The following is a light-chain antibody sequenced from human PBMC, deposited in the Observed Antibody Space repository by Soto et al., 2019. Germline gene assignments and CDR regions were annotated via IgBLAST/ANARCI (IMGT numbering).Light chain of an antibody. Sequence: QSVLTQPPSVSGAPGQRVTISCTGSSSNIGAGYDVHWYQWLPGTAPKLLIYGSSYRPSGVPDRFSGSKSGTSASLAITGLQAGDEADYLCQSYDSSLSGLLFGGGTKLTVL. V-gene: IGLV1-40*01. CDR3: QSYDSSLSGLL. CDR2: GSS. J-gene: IGLJ2*01. CDR1: SSNIGAGYD.